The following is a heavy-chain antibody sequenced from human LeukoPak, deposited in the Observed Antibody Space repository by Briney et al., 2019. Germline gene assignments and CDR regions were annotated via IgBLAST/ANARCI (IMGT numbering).Heavy chain of an antibody. CDR3: ARDRAGTKAWVEFDP. CDR2: IYADGAT. D-gene: IGHD3-10*01. V-gene: IGHV3-66*02. CDR1: GFTVGQNY. J-gene: IGHJ5*02. Sequence: GGALRLSCAASGFTVGQNYRSLVGQARGRGLEWVSLIYADGATHYADSVKGRFTISRDNSKNTVYLEMNSLRPEDTAVYYCARDRAGTKAWVEFDPWGQGTLVTVSS.